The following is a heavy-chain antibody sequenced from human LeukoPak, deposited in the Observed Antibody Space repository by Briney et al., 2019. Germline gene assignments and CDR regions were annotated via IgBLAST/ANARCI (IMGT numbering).Heavy chain of an antibody. CDR2: IYYSGST. CDR3: ARLFSESYSPFSYFDY. D-gene: IGHD1-26*01. V-gene: IGHV4-59*01. Sequence: SETLSLTCTVSGGSISSYYWSWIRQPPGKGLEWIGYIYYSGSTNYNPSLKSRVTISVDTSKNQFSLELSSVTAADTAVYYCARLFSESYSPFSYFDYWGQGTLVTVSS. CDR1: GGSISSYY. J-gene: IGHJ4*02.